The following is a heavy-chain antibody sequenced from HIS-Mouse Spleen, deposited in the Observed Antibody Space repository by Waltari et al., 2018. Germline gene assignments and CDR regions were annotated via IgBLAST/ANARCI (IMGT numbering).Heavy chain of an antibody. V-gene: IGHV4-39*07. D-gene: IGHD6-13*01. CDR3: AREIPYSSSWYDWYFDL. Sequence: QLQLQESGPGLVKPSETLSLTCTVSGGSISSSSYYWGWIRQPPGKGLEWIGSIYYSGRHYYNPSPKSRVTISVDTSKNQFSLKLSSVTAADTAVYYCAREIPYSSSWYDWYFDLWGRGTLVTVSS. CDR2: IYYSGRH. CDR1: GGSISSSSYY. J-gene: IGHJ2*01.